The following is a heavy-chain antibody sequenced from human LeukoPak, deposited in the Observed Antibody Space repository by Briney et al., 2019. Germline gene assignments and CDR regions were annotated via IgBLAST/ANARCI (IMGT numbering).Heavy chain of an antibody. J-gene: IGHJ3*02. D-gene: IGHD3-10*01. CDR1: GYTLTELS. Sequence: ASVKVSCKVSGYTLTELSMHWVRQAPGKGLEWMGGFDPEDGETIYAQKFQGRVTMTEDTSTDTAYMELSSLRSEDTAVYYCATDPIGPGAFDIWGLGTMVTVSS. CDR3: ATDPIGPGAFDI. CDR2: FDPEDGET. V-gene: IGHV1-24*01.